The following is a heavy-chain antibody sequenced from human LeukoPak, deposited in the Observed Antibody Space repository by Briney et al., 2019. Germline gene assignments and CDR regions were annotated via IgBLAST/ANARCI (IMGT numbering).Heavy chain of an antibody. D-gene: IGHD3-22*01. CDR2: INWNGGST. J-gene: IGHJ4*02. CDR3: ARGFPFNYYDSSGRGYLFDY. Sequence: GGSLRLSCAASGFTFDDYGMSRVRQAPGKGLEWVSGINWNGGSTGYADSVKGRFTISRDNAKNSLYLQMNSLRAEDTALYYCARGFPFNYYDSSGRGYLFDYWGQGTLVTVSS. CDR1: GFTFDDYG. V-gene: IGHV3-20*04.